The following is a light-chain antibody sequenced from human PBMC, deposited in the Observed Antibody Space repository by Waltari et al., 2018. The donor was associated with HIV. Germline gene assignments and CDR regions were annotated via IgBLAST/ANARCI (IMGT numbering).Light chain of an antibody. CDR1: SSDVGGHNY. CDR3: NSYRSSTTPCV. V-gene: IGLV2-14*01. J-gene: IGLJ1*01. Sequence: QSALTQPASVSGSPGQSITISCTGTSSDVGGHNYVSWYQQHPGKAPKLLIYEVSKRPSVFSNRFSGAKSGNTASMTISELQAEDEADYYCNSYRSSTTPCVFGTGTKVTVL. CDR2: EVS.